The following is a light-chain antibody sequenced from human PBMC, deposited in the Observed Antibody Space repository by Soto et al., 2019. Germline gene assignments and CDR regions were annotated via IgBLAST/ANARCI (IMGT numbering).Light chain of an antibody. V-gene: IGKV1-39*01. CDR2: AAP. Sequence: DIQMTQSPSSLSASVGDRVTITCRASQSISSYLNLYQQKPGKSPQLLIYAAPRLQSAVPSRFSGSGSETAFTLTISSLQPEDFATYYCQQSYSTPRNFGQGTKVEIK. CDR1: QSISSY. CDR3: QQSYSTPRN. J-gene: IGKJ1*01.